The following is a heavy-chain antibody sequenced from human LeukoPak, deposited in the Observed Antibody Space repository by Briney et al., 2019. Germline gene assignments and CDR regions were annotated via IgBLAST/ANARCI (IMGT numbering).Heavy chain of an antibody. D-gene: IGHD2-2*01. Sequence: GSLRLSCAASGFTFSSYSMNWVRQAPGKGLEWIGYIYYSGSTNYNPSLKSRVTISVDTSKNQFSLKLSSVTAADTAVYYCAREGIVVVPAAIDKIYYYYGMDVWGQGTTVTVSS. CDR1: GFTFSSYS. J-gene: IGHJ6*02. V-gene: IGHV4-59*12. CDR3: AREGIVVVPAAIDKIYYYYGMDV. CDR2: IYYSGST.